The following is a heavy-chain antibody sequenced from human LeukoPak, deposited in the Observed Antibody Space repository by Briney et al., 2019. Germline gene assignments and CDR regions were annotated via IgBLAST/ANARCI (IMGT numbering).Heavy chain of an antibody. CDR2: IYYSGST. D-gene: IGHD1-26*01. CDR3: ARSRVGATTFGYYYYGMDV. J-gene: IGHJ6*02. CDR1: GGSISSYD. V-gene: IGHV4-59*01. Sequence: SETLSLTCTVSGGSISSYDWSWIRQPPGKGLEWIGYIYYSGSTNYNPSLKSRVTISVDTSKNQFSLKLSSVTAADTAVYYCARSRVGATTFGYYYYGMDVWGQGTTVTVSS.